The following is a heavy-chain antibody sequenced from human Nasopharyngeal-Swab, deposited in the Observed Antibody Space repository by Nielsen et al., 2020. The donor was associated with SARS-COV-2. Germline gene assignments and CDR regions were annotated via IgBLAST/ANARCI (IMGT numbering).Heavy chain of an antibody. CDR1: GLTFSSYG. Sequence: GGSLRLSCAASGLTFSSYGMHWVRQAPGKGLEWVAVIFSDGSKKFYADSVKGRFTISRDTSAKTLYLQMTSLRVEDTAVYYCARDVGYCSSTSCRNWFDPWGQGTLVTVSS. J-gene: IGHJ5*02. V-gene: IGHV3-33*01. D-gene: IGHD2-2*01. CDR2: IFSDGSKK. CDR3: ARDVGYCSSTSCRNWFDP.